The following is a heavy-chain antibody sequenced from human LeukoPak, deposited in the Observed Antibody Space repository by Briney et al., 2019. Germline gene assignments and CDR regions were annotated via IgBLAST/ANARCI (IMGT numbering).Heavy chain of an antibody. CDR3: AREPSRRRLYNWFDP. CDR1: GFTFSNYG. Sequence: GGSLRLSCAASGFTFSNYGMHWVRQAPGKGLEWVAVISYDGSNKYYADSVKGRFTISRDNSKNTVYLQMNSLRSGDTAVYYCAREPSRRRLYNWFDPWGQGTLVTVSS. V-gene: IGHV3-30*03. D-gene: IGHD6-25*01. J-gene: IGHJ5*02. CDR2: ISYDGSNK.